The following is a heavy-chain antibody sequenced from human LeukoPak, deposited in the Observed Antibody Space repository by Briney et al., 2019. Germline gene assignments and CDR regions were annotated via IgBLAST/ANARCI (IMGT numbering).Heavy chain of an antibody. D-gene: IGHD4-17*01. CDR2: ISGGGGTT. V-gene: IGHV3-23*01. CDR1: GFTFSSYG. CDR3: AKDEVTTVTTYYYYYMDV. J-gene: IGHJ6*03. Sequence: PGGSLRLSCAASGFTFSSYGMSWVRQAPGKGLEWVSAISGGGGTTYYADSVKGRFTISRDNSKNTLYLQMNSLRAEDTAVYYCAKDEVTTVTTYYYYYMDVWGKGTTVTISS.